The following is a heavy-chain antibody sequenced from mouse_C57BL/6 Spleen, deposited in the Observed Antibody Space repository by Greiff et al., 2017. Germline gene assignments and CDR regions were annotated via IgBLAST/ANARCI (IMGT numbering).Heavy chain of an antibody. Sequence: EVMVVESGGGLVKPGGSLKLSCAASGFTFSDYGMHWVRQAPETGLEWVAYISSGSSTIYYADTVKGRFAISRDNAKNTLFLQMTSLRSEDTAMYYWARVYYYGSSKSFAYWGQGTLVTVSA. CDR1: GFTFSDYG. D-gene: IGHD1-1*01. CDR3: ARVYYYGSSKSFAY. V-gene: IGHV5-17*01. J-gene: IGHJ3*01. CDR2: ISSGSSTI.